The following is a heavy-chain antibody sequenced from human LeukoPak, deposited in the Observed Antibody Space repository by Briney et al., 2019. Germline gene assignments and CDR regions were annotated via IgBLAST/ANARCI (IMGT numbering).Heavy chain of an antibody. Sequence: SQTLSLTCTVSGGSISSGGYYWNWIRQHPGKGLEWIGYISYSGSTYYSPSLKSRVTISVDTSKNQFSLKLSSVTAADTAVYYRARGVGSRGRFDFWGQGTLVTVSS. CDR3: ARGVGSRGRFDF. CDR1: GGSISSGGYY. V-gene: IGHV4-31*03. J-gene: IGHJ4*02. D-gene: IGHD3-10*01. CDR2: ISYSGST.